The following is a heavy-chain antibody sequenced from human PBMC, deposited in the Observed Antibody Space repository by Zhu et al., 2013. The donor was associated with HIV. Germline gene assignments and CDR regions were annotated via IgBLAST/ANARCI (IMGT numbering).Heavy chain of an antibody. CDR3: ASGGYCGGDCYSGYYYYGMDV. Sequence: ASVKVSCKASGYTFTSYYMHWVRQAPGQGLEWMGIINPSGGSTSYAQKFQGRVTMTRDTSTSTVYMELSSLRSEDTAVYYCASGGYCGGDCYSGYYYYGMDVWGQGTTVT. CDR1: GYTFTSYY. CDR2: INPSGGST. J-gene: IGHJ6*02. D-gene: IGHD2-21*02. V-gene: IGHV1-46*01.